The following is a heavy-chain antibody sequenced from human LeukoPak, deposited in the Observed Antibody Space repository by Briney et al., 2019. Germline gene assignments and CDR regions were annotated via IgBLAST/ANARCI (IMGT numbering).Heavy chain of an antibody. CDR3: ARDYGRRAKYGSGSPFDY. CDR1: GFPFSSYA. Sequence: SGGSVRLSCAASGFPFSSYAMSWVRQAPGQGLEWVSAISGSGGSTYYADSVKGRITISSDNSKETLYLQMNSRKAAGQAGDYFARDYGRRAKYGSGSPFDYWGQGNLVTVSS. CDR2: ISGSGGST. J-gene: IGHJ4*02. V-gene: IGHV3-23*01. D-gene: IGHD3-10*01.